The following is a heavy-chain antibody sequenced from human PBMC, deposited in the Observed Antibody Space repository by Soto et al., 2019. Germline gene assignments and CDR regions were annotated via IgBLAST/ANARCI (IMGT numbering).Heavy chain of an antibody. J-gene: IGHJ6*02. CDR3: ARVPGGGRSGSKIPWYNFCMDV. CDR2: IYYSGTT. Sequence: QMQLQESGPGLLKPSQMLTLTCTVSGCSISSGGYYSSWIRQHPGRGLAWIGYIYYSGTTCYNPSLNSRVSRSGDTSKNAFYLRLRSLIAAYTAVYDSARVPGGGRSGSKIPWYNFCMDVWGQGTTVTVSS. D-gene: IGHD1-1*01. CDR1: GCSISSGGYY. V-gene: IGHV4-31*03.